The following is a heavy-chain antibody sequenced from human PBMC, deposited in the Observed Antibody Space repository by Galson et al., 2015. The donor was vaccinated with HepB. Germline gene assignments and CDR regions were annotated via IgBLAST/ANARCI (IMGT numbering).Heavy chain of an antibody. J-gene: IGHJ4*02. CDR2: FSGPVATT. CDR3: AKATSGTCSGANCYYFDF. Sequence: SLRLSCAASGFTFSSYAMSWVRQTPEKGLEWVSTFSGPVATTYHAASVKGRFTIPRDNSKNTLSLQMNGLRADDTAVYYCAKATSGTCSGANCYYFDFWGQGALVTVSS. D-gene: IGHD2-15*01. CDR1: GFTFSSYA. V-gene: IGHV3-23*01.